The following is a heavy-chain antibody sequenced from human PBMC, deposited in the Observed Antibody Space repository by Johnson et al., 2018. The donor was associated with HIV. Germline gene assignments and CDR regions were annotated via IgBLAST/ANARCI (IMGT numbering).Heavy chain of an antibody. CDR3: ASGGPLSGSDECCFDV. V-gene: IGHV3-30*14. CDR2: ISYDGSNK. J-gene: IGHJ3*01. Sequence: QVQLVESGGGVVKPGRSLRLSCAASGFTFSSYAMHWVRQAPGKGLEWVAVISYDGSNKYYADSVKGRFTISSDNSKNALCLQMNSLRVEDTPVSSCASGGPLSGSDECCFDVWGQGTMVTVSS. D-gene: IGHD1-26*01. CDR1: GFTFSSYA.